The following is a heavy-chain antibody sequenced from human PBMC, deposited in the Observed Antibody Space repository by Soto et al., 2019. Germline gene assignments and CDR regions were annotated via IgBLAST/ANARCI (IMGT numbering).Heavy chain of an antibody. J-gene: IGHJ6*02. V-gene: IGHV4-31*03. CDR1: GGSISSGGYY. CDR3: ARDGRSAPHYYGMDV. CDR2: IYYSGST. Sequence: SETLSLTCTVSGGSISSGGYYWSWIRQHPGKGLEWIGYIYYSGSTYYNPSLKSRVTISVDTSKNQFSLKLSSVTAADTAVYYCARDGRSAPHYYGMDVWGQGTTVTVSS.